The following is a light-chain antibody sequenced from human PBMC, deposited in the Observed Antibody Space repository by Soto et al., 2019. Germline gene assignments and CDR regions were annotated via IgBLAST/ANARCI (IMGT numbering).Light chain of an antibody. J-gene: IGKJ2*01. CDR3: QQSYSTPQT. CDR2: AAS. V-gene: IGKV1-39*01. Sequence: DIQMTQSPSSLSASVGDRVTITCRASQSISSYLNWYQQKPGKAPKLLIYAASRLQSGVPSRISGSGSGTDFTLTISSLQPEDFATYYCQQSYSTPQTFGQGTKLEIK. CDR1: QSISSY.